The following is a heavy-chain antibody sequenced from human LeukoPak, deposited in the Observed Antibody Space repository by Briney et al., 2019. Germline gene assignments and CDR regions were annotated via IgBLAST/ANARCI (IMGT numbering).Heavy chain of an antibody. CDR2: IIPILGIA. V-gene: IGHV1-69*04. Sequence: GASVKVSCKASGGTFSSYAISRVRQAPGQGLEWMGRIIPILGIANYAQKFQGRVTITADKSTSTAYMELSSLRSEDTAVYYCASAVAGPTFDYWGQGTLVTVSS. CDR3: ASAVAGPTFDY. CDR1: GGTFSSYA. J-gene: IGHJ4*02. D-gene: IGHD6-19*01.